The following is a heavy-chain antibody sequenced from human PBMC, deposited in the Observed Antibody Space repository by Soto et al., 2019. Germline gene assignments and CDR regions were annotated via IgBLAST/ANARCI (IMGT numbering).Heavy chain of an antibody. D-gene: IGHD3-10*01. CDR3: ARAYGSGRGWFFP. CDR1: GFTFSDHY. CDR2: TSNKVNSYTT. Sequence: EVQLVESGGGLVQPGGSLRLSCAASGFTFSDHYMDWVRQAPGKGLEWVGRTSNKVNSYTTEYAASVKGRFTISREDSKNSLYLQMNSLKTEDTAVYYWARAYGSGRGWFFPWGQGTLVTVSS. J-gene: IGHJ5*02. V-gene: IGHV3-72*01.